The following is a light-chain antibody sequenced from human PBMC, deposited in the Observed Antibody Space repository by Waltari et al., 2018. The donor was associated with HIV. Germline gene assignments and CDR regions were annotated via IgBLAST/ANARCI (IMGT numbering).Light chain of an antibody. CDR1: ISHSGSNS. V-gene: IGLV1-44*01. Sequence: QSVLTQPTYASGTPGQKITITCSGNISHSGSNSVNLYQQFSRAAPILLIFMNNQHPSGVPARFSGSKSGSAASLAISGLHSDDEAIYHCATWDDTLSGPVFGGGTKLTVL. CDR2: MNN. J-gene: IGLJ3*02. CDR3: ATWDDTLSGPV.